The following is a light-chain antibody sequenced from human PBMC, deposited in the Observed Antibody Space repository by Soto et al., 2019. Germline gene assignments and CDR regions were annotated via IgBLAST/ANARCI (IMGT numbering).Light chain of an antibody. Sequence: EIVLTRSPGTLSVSPGERATLSCRASQSVSSNLAWYQQKPGQAPRLLIYGASTRATGIPARFSGSGSGTEFTLTISSLQSEDFAVYYCQQYNNWLITFGQGTRLEIK. CDR1: QSVSSN. CDR3: QQYNNWLIT. J-gene: IGKJ5*01. V-gene: IGKV3-15*01. CDR2: GAS.